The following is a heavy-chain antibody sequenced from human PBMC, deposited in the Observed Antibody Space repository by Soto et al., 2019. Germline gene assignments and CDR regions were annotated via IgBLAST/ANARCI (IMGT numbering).Heavy chain of an antibody. CDR1: GYTLTELS. Sequence: GASVKVSCKVSGYTLTELSMHWVRQAPGKGLEWMGGFDPEDGETIYAQKFQGRVTMTEDTSTDTAYMELSSLRSEDTAVYYCATGLIVGAYDAFDIWGQGTMVTVSS. CDR2: FDPEDGET. CDR3: ATGLIVGAYDAFDI. J-gene: IGHJ3*02. V-gene: IGHV1-24*01. D-gene: IGHD1-26*01.